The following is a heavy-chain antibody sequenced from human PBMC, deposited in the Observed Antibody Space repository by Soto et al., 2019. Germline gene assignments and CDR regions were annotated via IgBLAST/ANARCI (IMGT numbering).Heavy chain of an antibody. V-gene: IGHV3-30*03. CDR3: ARGSSAYRMFDY. J-gene: IGHJ4*02. CDR2: ISYDGSTK. Sequence: GGSLRLSCVASGFTLITYGMHWVRQAPGKGLEWVAVISYDGSTKYYADSVKGRFTISRDNAKNSLYLQMSSLRAEDTAVYFCARGSSAYRMFDYWGQGTLVTVSS. CDR1: GFTLITYG. D-gene: IGHD3-16*01.